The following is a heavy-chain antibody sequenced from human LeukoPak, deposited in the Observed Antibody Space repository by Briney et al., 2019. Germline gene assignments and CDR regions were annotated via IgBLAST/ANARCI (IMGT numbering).Heavy chain of an antibody. V-gene: IGHV1-2*02. D-gene: IGHD1-26*01. CDR2: INPNSGGT. J-gene: IGHJ4*02. CDR1: GYTITGYY. Sequence: ASVKVSYKASGYTITGYYMHWVRQAPGQGLEWMGWINPNSGGTNYAQKFQGRVTMTRDTSISTAYMELSRLRSDDTAVYYCARDGVGATTGDFDYWGQGTLVTVSS. CDR3: ARDGVGATTGDFDY.